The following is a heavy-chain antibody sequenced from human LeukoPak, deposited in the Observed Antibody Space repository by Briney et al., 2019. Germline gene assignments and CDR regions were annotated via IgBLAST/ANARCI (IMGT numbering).Heavy chain of an antibody. CDR2: ISAYNGGYT. Sequence: ASVKVSCKASGYTFTGYYMHWVRQAPGQGLEWMGWISAYNGGYTNYAQRVQGRVTMTTDTSTSTAYMELRSLGSDDTAVYYCARDSRGYCSKGACYSIDYWGQGTLVTVSS. CDR3: ARDSRGYCSKGACYSIDY. V-gene: IGHV1-18*04. CDR1: GYTFTGYY. D-gene: IGHD2-8*01. J-gene: IGHJ4*02.